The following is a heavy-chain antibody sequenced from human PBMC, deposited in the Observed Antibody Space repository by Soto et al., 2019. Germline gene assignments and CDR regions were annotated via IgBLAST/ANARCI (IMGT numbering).Heavy chain of an antibody. CDR3: ARGLATLPVFAFDI. CDR2: IYWSGDE. Sequence: SGPTLVNPTPTLTLTCSFSGFSLSTSVVGVGWILQSPGKALDWLALIYWSGDEHYRPSLKSMLSIIKDTSKNHVVLIMTDMHPVDAATYYCARGLATLPVFAFDIWGQGTMVTVSS. D-gene: IGHD6-6*01. V-gene: IGHV2-5*01. J-gene: IGHJ3*02. CDR1: GFSLSTSVVG.